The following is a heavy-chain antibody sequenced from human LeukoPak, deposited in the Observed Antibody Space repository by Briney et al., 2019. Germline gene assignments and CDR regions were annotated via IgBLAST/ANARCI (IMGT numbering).Heavy chain of an antibody. CDR1: GGSISSYY. J-gene: IGHJ4*02. D-gene: IGHD2-15*01. V-gene: IGHV4-59*01. CDR2: IYYSGST. Sequence: PSETLSLTCTVSGGSISSYYWSWIRQSPGKGLEWIGYIYYSGSTNYNPSLKSRVTISIDTSKNQFSLKLSSVIAADTAVYYCARSVGMYCSGGSCYYFDYWGQGTLVTVSS. CDR3: ARSVGMYCSGGSCYYFDY.